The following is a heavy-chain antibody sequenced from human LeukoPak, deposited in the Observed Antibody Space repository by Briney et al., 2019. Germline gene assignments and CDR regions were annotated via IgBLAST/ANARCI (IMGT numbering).Heavy chain of an antibody. CDR1: GYTFINYG. CDR3: ARVFYYDTSGHNWFDS. V-gene: IGHV1-18*01. J-gene: IGHJ5*01. CDR2: ISGYNGKS. Sequence: ASVKVSCKASGYTFINYGISWVRQAPGQGPEWMGWISGYNGKSKYAQKFQGRVTMTTDTSTSTAYMDLRRLTSDDTAVYYCARVFYYDTSGHNWFDSWGQGTLVTVSS. D-gene: IGHD3-22*01.